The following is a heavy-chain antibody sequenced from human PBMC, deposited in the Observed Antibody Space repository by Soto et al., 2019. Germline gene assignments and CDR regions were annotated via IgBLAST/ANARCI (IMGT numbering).Heavy chain of an antibody. D-gene: IGHD1-1*01. V-gene: IGHV3-33*01. CDR3: ARWSNNKVVAP. CDR2: IWYDGSNK. J-gene: IGHJ5*02. CDR1: GFTFSSHG. Sequence: QVQLVESGGGVVQPGGSLRLSCAASGFTFSSHGMHWVRQAPGKGLEWVAVIWYDGSNKYYAESVKGRFTISRDNSKDTLYLQMNSLRAEDTAVYYCARWSNNKVVAPWGQGTLVTVSS.